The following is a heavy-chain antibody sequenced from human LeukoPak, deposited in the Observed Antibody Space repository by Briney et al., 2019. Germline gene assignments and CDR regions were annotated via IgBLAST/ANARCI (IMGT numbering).Heavy chain of an antibody. CDR2: TWYDGSKN. D-gene: IGHD2-15*01. CDR1: GFSFSDYG. Sequence: GMSLRLSCAASGFSFSDYGTHWVRQAPGKGLEWVAVTWYDGSKNYYADSVKARFTISRDNSKNTLYLQLSSLRAEDTAVYYCARSRSLYCSGGSCDEYYFGFWGQGTLVTVPS. V-gene: IGHV3-33*01. J-gene: IGHJ4*02. CDR3: ARSRSLYCSGGSCDEYYFGF.